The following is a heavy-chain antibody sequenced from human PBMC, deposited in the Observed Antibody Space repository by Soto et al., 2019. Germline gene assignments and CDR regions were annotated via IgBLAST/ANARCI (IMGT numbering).Heavy chain of an antibody. CDR2: ISTYSGDT. CDR3: ARHHGPTTSENWFDP. Sequence: QVHLVQSGVEVKTPGASVKVSCQASGYTFFTYDISWVRQAPGQGLEWMGWISTYSGDTKDAQKCQGSVTTTTDTSTTTAYLELRSLRSDDTAVYYCARHHGPTTSENWFDPWGQGTLVTVSS. J-gene: IGHJ5*02. D-gene: IGHD5-12*01. V-gene: IGHV1-18*01. CDR1: GYTFFTYD.